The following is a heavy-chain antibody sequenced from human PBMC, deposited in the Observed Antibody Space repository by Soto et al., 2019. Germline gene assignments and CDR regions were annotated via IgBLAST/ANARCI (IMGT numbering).Heavy chain of an antibody. Sequence: GGSLRLSCAASGFTFSSYGMHWVRQAPGKGLEWVAVISYDGSTKYYADSVKGRFTISRDNSKNSLYLHMNSLRAEDTAVYYCPRALKQGSTTRLGMDVWGKGTTVTVSS. V-gene: IGHV3-30*03. CDR2: ISYDGSTK. J-gene: IGHJ6*03. CDR1: GFTFSSYG. CDR3: PRALKQGSTTRLGMDV. D-gene: IGHD2-2*01.